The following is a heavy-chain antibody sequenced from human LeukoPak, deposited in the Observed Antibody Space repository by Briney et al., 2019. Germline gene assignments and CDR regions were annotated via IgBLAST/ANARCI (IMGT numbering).Heavy chain of an antibody. V-gene: IGHV3-11*04. Sequence: GGSLRLSCAASTFTFSDYSMNWIRQAPGKGLQWVSSISGSGSTIYYADSMKGRFTISRDNAKNSLYLQMNSLRVEDTAVYYCARALWELRSSAFFDYWGQGTLVTVSS. CDR3: ARALWELRSSAFFDY. D-gene: IGHD1-26*01. J-gene: IGHJ4*02. CDR1: TFTFSDYS. CDR2: ISGSGSTI.